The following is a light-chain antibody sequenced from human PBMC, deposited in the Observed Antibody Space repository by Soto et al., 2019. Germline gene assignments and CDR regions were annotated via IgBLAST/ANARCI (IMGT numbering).Light chain of an antibody. Sequence: DVQMTQSPSTLSASVGDRVTITCRASQSIDIWLAWYQQKPGKAHNLLIYKASTLETGCATGFTGSGSGTEFTLTSSSLQPDVFATYCCQQYNTSSTFGQGTKVEMK. CDR1: QSIDIW. V-gene: IGKV1-5*03. CDR3: QQYNTSST. J-gene: IGKJ1*01. CDR2: KAS.